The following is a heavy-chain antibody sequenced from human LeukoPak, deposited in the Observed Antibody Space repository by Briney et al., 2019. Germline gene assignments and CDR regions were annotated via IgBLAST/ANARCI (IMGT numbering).Heavy chain of an antibody. V-gene: IGHV4-61*05. J-gene: IGHJ2*01. CDR3: ARIPRGLHWYFDL. CDR1: GGSISSSSYY. D-gene: IGHD3-16*01. Sequence: PSETLSLTCTVSGGSISSSSYYWSWIRQPPGKGLEWIGYIYYSGSTNYNPSLKSRVTISVDTAKNQFSLKLSSVTAADTAVYYCARIPRGLHWYFDLWGRGTLVTVSS. CDR2: IYYSGST.